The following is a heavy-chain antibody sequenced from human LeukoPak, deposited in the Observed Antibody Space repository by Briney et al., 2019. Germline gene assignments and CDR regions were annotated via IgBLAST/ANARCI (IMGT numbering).Heavy chain of an antibody. Sequence: GRSLRLSCAASGFTFSSYAMHWVRQAPGKGLEWVAVISYDGSNKYYADSVKGRFTISRDNSKNTLYLQMNSLRAEDTAVYYCAKEGVVIPATISTYFFDYWGQGSLVTVSS. CDR3: AKEGVVIPATISTYFFDY. V-gene: IGHV3-30-3*01. CDR1: GFTFSSYA. D-gene: IGHD2-2*01. CDR2: ISYDGSNK. J-gene: IGHJ4*02.